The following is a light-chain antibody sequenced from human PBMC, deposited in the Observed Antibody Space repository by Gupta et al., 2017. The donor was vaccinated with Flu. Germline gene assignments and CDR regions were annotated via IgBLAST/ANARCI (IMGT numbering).Light chain of an antibody. Sequence: DTVACIGTSSDIGCEKYVSGYQPHQGKAPKRMMCEVKKRPSGVHDSFSGSKSGNTASLNVAGLQAEDEADYYCSSDAGSNKLWVFGGGTKVTVL. J-gene: IGLJ3*02. V-gene: IGLV2-8*01. CDR3: SSDAGSNKLWV. CDR2: EVK. CDR1: SSDIGCEKY.